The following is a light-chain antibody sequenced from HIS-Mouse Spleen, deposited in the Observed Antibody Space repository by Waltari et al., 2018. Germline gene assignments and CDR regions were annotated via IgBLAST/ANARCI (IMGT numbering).Light chain of an antibody. CDR3: YSTDSSGNHRV. Sequence: SYELTQPPSVSVSPGQPARITCSGDALPKKSTYWYQQKSGKAPVLVLYEDSKRPSGIPERFPGSSSGTMATLTISGAQVEDEADYYCYSTDSSGNHRVFGGGTKLTVL. CDR2: EDS. V-gene: IGLV3-10*01. CDR1: ALPKKS. J-gene: IGLJ2*01.